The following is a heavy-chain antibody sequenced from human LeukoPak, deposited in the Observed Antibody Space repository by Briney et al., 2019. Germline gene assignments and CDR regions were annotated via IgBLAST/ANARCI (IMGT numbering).Heavy chain of an antibody. D-gene: IGHD2-2*01. J-gene: IGHJ4*02. CDR3: ARGGCSSTSCYWKKNYFDF. V-gene: IGHV4-4*07. Sequence: KSSETLSLTCTVSGGSISSYYWSWIRQPPGKGLEWIGHIYTSGSTNYNPSLKSRVTMSVDTSKNQFSLNLKSVTAADTAVYFCARGGCSSTSCYWKKNYFDFWGQGTLVTVSS. CDR1: GGSISSYY. CDR2: IYTSGST.